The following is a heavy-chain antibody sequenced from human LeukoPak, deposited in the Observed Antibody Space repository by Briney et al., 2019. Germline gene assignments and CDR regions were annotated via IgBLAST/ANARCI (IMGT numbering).Heavy chain of an antibody. V-gene: IGHV5-10-1*01. CDR1: GYSFTSYW. D-gene: IGHD3-9*01. J-gene: IGHJ6*02. Sequence: GESLKSSCKGSGYSFTSYWISWGRQMPGKGLEWMGRIDPSDSYTNYSPSFQGHVTISADKSISTAYLQWSSLKASDTAIYYCARPRYFGYYYGMDVWGQGTTVTVSS. CDR3: ARPRYFGYYYGMDV. CDR2: IDPSDSYT.